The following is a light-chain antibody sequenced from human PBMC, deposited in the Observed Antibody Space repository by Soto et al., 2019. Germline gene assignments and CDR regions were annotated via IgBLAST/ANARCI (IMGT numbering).Light chain of an antibody. CDR2: GAS. CDR3: QQYGNSLS. CDR1: QSVSSSY. J-gene: IGKJ4*01. Sequence: EIVLTQSPGTLSLSLGEGATLSCRASQSVSSSYLAWYQQKPGRAPRLLIYGASSRATGIPDRFSGSGSGTEFTLTISSLEPEDFAVYVCQQYGNSLSFGGGTKVEIK. V-gene: IGKV3-20*01.